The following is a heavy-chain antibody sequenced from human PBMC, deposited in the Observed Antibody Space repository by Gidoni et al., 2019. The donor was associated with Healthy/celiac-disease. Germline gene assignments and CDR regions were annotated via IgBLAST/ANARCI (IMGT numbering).Heavy chain of an antibody. V-gene: IGHV4-34*01. J-gene: IGHJ4*02. CDR2: INHSGST. CDR1: GGSFSGYY. CDR3: ARGSDDISYYFDY. D-gene: IGHD3-16*02. Sequence: QVQLQQWGAGLLKPSETLSLTCAVYGGSFSGYYWSWIRQPPGKGLEWIGEINHSGSTNYNPSLKSRVTISVDTSKNQFSLKLSSVTAADTAVYYCARGSDDISYYFDYWGQGTLVTVSS.